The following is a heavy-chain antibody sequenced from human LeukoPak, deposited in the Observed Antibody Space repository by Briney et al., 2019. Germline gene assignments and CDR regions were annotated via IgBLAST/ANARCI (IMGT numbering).Heavy chain of an antibody. D-gene: IGHD6-19*01. CDR3: ARAFSGWYDY. J-gene: IGHJ4*02. CDR1: GGSINSYY. V-gene: IGHV4-59*08. CDR2: IYYSGST. Sequence: PSETLSLTCTVSGGSINSYYWSWIRQPPGKGLEWIGYIYYSGSTNYNPSLKSRVTISVDTSKNQFSLKLSSVTAADTAVYYCARAFSGWYDYWGQGTLVTVSS.